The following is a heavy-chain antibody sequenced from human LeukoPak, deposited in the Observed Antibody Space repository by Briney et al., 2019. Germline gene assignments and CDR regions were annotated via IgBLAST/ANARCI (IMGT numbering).Heavy chain of an antibody. Sequence: GGSLRLSCAASGFTFSSYEMNWVRQAPGKGLEWVSYISSSGSTIYYADSVKGRFTISRDNAKNSLYLQMNSLRAEDTAVYYCANTEGSYDILTGYYHNDYWGQGTLVTVSS. CDR3: ANTEGSYDILTGYYHNDY. D-gene: IGHD3-9*01. CDR2: ISSSGSTI. V-gene: IGHV3-48*03. CDR1: GFTFSSYE. J-gene: IGHJ4*02.